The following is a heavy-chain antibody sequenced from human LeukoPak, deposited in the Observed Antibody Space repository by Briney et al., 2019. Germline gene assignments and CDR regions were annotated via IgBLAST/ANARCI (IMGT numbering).Heavy chain of an antibody. Sequence: SETLSLTCTVTGGSVSSSIYYWGWIRQPPGKGLEWIGSIYYSGSTSYNPSLKSRVTISVDTSKNQFSLKLTSVTAADTAVYYCASRNDILTGYVFDFWGQGTLVTVSS. J-gene: IGHJ4*02. D-gene: IGHD3-9*01. CDR3: ASRNDILTGYVFDF. CDR2: IYYSGST. V-gene: IGHV4-39*01. CDR1: GGSVSSSIYY.